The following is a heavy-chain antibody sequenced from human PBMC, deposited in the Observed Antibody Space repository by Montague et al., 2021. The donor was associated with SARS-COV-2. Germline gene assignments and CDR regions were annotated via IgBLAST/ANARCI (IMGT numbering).Heavy chain of an antibody. D-gene: IGHD1-7*01. Sequence: SETLSLTCAVSGASVSSINWWRWVRQPPGRGLEVIAEIHHTGIINLNPSLRSLSLIVVNSSKNQFSLTLNSVTAADTATYYCANHPVVQELDFWGQGTLVSVS. CDR1: GASVSSINW. J-gene: IGHJ4*02. CDR2: IHHTGII. V-gene: IGHV4-4*02. CDR3: ANHPVVQELDF.